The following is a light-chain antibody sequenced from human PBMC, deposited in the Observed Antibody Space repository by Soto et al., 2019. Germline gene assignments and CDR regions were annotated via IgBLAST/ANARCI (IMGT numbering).Light chain of an antibody. J-gene: IGLJ2*01. CDR2: SNN. CDR1: SSNIGSNN. CDR3: AAWDDSLKWV. V-gene: IGLV1-44*01. Sequence: QLVLTQPPSASGTPGQRVTISCSGSSSNIGSNNVNWYQQLPGTATKLLIYSNNQRPSGVPDRFSGSKSGTSASLASSGLQSEDEADYYCAAWDDSLKWVFGGGTQLTVL.